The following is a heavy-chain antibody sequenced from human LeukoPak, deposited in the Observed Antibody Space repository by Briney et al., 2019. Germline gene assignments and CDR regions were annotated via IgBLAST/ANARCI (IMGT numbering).Heavy chain of an antibody. J-gene: IGHJ4*02. CDR2: IDAGDSDT. D-gene: IGHD6-13*01. Sequence: GESLRISCKGSAYNFPSYWIGWVRETPGKGLEWMGTIDAGDSDTRYSQYFQGHVTISTDKSISTAYLQWSSLKASDTAMYYCARCASSWSQLDYWGQGIRITVSS. CDR1: AYNFPSYW. CDR3: ARCASSWSQLDY. V-gene: IGHV5-51*01.